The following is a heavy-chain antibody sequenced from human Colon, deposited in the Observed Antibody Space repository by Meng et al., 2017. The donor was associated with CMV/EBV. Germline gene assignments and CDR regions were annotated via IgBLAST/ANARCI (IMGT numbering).Heavy chain of an antibody. Sequence: QVQLVQSGDEVKKPGSSVKVSCKTSVDIISRQTVSWVRQAPGQGLEWMGKIAPIFGTIKYAEKFQGRVTITADHPTSTVYMELISLRSDDTAVYYCTREGFDYWGQGALVTVSS. CDR1: VDIISRQT. CDR3: TREGFDY. J-gene: IGHJ4*02. CDR2: IAPIFGTI. V-gene: IGHV1-69*08.